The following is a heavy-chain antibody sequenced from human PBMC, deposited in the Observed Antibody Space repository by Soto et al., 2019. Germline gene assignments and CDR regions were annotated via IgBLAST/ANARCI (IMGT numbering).Heavy chain of an antibody. CDR3: AREQGSPYSSGWRNWFDP. CDR2: IHYSGST. D-gene: IGHD6-19*01. J-gene: IGHJ5*02. V-gene: IGHV4-59*01. Sequence: PSETLSLTCTVSGGSISSYYWSWIRQPPGKGLEWIGYIHYSGSTNYNPSLKSRVTISVDTSKNQFSLKLSSVTAADTAVYYCAREQGSPYSSGWRNWFDPWGQGTLVTVSS. CDR1: GGSISSYY.